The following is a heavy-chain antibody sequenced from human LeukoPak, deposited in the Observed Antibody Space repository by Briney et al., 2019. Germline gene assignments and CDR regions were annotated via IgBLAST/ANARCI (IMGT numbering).Heavy chain of an antibody. CDR1: GFTVSSNY. CDR2: IYSGGST. CDR3: ARGGYYYYFDY. D-gene: IGHD3-22*01. J-gene: IGHJ4*02. Sequence: GGSLRLSCAASGFTVSSNYMSWVRQAPGKGLEWVSVIYSGGSTYYADSVKGRFTISRDNPKNTLYLQMNSLRAEDTAVYYCARGGYYYYFDYWGQGTLVTVSS. V-gene: IGHV3-53*01.